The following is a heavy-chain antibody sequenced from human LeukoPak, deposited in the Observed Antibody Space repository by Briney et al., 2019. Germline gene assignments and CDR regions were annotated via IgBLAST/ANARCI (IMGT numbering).Heavy chain of an antibody. CDR3: VKDSAPYSNGWGFDY. D-gene: IGHD6-19*01. J-gene: IGHJ4*02. V-gene: IGHV3-64D*09. Sequence: GGSLRLSCAASGFSFSSYTMNWVRQAPGKGLEYVSAISSSGGSTYDADSVKGRFTISRDNSNNTLYLQMSSLRAEDTAVYYCVKDSAPYSNGWGFDYWGQGTLVTVSS. CDR2: ISSSGGST. CDR1: GFSFSSYT.